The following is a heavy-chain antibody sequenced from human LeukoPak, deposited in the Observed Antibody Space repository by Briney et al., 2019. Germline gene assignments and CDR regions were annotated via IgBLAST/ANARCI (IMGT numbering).Heavy chain of an antibody. CDR1: GGTFSSYA. V-gene: IGHV1-69*06. CDR3: ARAPDVGFDWLYYFDY. J-gene: IGHJ4*02. D-gene: IGHD3-9*01. CDR2: IIPIFGTA. Sequence: GASVKVSCKASGGTFSSYAISWVRQAPGQGLEWMGGIIPIFGTANYAQKFQGRVTITADKSTSTAYMELSSLRSEDTAVYYCARAPDVGFDWLYYFDYWGQGTLVTVSS.